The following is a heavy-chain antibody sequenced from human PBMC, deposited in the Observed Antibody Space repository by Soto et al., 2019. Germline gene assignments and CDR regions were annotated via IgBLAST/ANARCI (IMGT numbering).Heavy chain of an antibody. J-gene: IGHJ4*02. V-gene: IGHV4-59*12. CDR1: GSDITTYY. D-gene: IGHD3-3*01. CDR3: ARGAGYYDFWSGYYNGFDY. Sequence: LSETLSLTCTVSGSDITTYYWSWLRQSPGKGLEWIGHIYDTGSTNYNPSLKSRVTISVDTSKNQFSLKLSSVTAADTAVYYCARGAGYYDFWSGYYNGFDYWGQGTLVTVSS. CDR2: IYDTGST.